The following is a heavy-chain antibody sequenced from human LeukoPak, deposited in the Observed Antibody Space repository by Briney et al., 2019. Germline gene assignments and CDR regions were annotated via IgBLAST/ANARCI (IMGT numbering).Heavy chain of an antibody. CDR1: GGSISSGNYY. Sequence: PSETLSLTCTVSGGSISSGNYYWSWIRQPAGKGLEWIGRIYTTGSTNYNPSFKSRVTISADTSKNQFSLKLSSVTAADTAVYYCARVVVVVHHDAFDIWGQGTMVTVSS. V-gene: IGHV4-61*02. D-gene: IGHD2-15*01. CDR3: ARVVVVVHHDAFDI. CDR2: IYTTGST. J-gene: IGHJ3*02.